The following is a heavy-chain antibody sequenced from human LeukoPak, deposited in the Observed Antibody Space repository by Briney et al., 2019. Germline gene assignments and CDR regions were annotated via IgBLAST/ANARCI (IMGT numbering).Heavy chain of an antibody. Sequence: WASVKVSCKASGYTFTSYGISWVRQAPGQGLEWMGWISAYNGNTNYAQKFQGRVTMTRDTSTSTVYMELSSLRSEDTAVYYRARGPPNWGYDYWGPGTLVTVSS. D-gene: IGHD7-27*01. V-gene: IGHV1-18*01. CDR1: GYTFTSYG. J-gene: IGHJ4*02. CDR3: ARGPPNWGYDY. CDR2: ISAYNGNT.